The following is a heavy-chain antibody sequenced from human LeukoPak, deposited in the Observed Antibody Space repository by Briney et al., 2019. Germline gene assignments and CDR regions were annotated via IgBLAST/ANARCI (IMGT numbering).Heavy chain of an antibody. CDR3: ARDLGYCSGGSCY. Sequence: ASVKVSCKASGGTFSCYAISWVRQAPGQGLEWMGGIIPIFGTANYAQKFQGRVTITADESTSTAYMELSSLRSEDTAVYYCARDLGYCSGGSCYWGQGTLVTVSS. V-gene: IGHV1-69*13. CDR1: GGTFSCYA. CDR2: IIPIFGTA. J-gene: IGHJ4*02. D-gene: IGHD2-15*01.